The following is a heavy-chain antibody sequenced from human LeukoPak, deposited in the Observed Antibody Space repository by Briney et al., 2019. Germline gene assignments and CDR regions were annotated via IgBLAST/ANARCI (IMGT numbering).Heavy chain of an antibody. J-gene: IGHJ4*02. CDR2: IYSSGSA. CDR1: GGSISNNY. V-gene: IGHV4-4*07. CDR3: AGYGYRFFDY. D-gene: IGHD5-18*01. Sequence: SETLSLTCTVSGGSISNNYWSWIRQPAGKGLEWIGRIYSSGSANYNPSLKARVTMSVDTSKNQLSLRLSSVTAADTAVYYCAGYGYRFFDYWGQGALVTVSS.